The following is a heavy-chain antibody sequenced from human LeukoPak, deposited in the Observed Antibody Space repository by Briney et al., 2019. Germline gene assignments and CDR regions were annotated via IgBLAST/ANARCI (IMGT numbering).Heavy chain of an antibody. CDR1: GFTFDDYA. V-gene: IGHV3-9*01. J-gene: IGHJ4*02. CDR2: ISWNSGSI. D-gene: IGHD2-15*01. Sequence: GRSLRLSCAASGFTFDDYAMHWVRHAPGKGLEWVSGISWNSGSIDYADSVKGRFTISRDNAKNSLYLQMNSLRAEDTALYYCAKAYCSGGNCCPDYWGQGTLVTVSS. CDR3: AKAYCSGGNCCPDY.